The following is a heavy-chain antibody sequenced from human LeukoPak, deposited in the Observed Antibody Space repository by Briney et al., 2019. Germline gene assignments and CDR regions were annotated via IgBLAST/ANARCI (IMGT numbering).Heavy chain of an antibody. D-gene: IGHD3-10*01. J-gene: IGHJ4*02. CDR2: ISSSGSTI. V-gene: IGHV3-48*03. CDR1: GFTFSSYE. CDR3: AKGAYGSESYWVDY. Sequence: PGGSLRLSCAASGFTFSSYEMNWVRQAPGKGLEWVSYISSSGSTIYYADSVKGRFTLSRDNSKNTLDLQMNSLRAEDTAVYYCAKGAYGSESYWVDYWGQGTLVTVSS.